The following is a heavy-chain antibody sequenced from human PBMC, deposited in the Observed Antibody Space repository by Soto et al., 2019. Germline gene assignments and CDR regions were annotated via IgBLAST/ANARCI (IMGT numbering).Heavy chain of an antibody. Sequence: EVQLVESGGGLVQPGGSLRLSCAASGFTVSSNYMSWVRQAPGKGLEWVSVIYSGGSTYYADSVKGRFTISRDNSKNTLYLQMNSLRAEDTAVYYCARDLMSTFGGVIVGHDAFDIWGQGTMVTVSS. J-gene: IGHJ3*02. CDR3: ARDLMSTFGGVIVGHDAFDI. CDR2: IYSGGST. CDR1: GFTVSSNY. D-gene: IGHD3-16*02. V-gene: IGHV3-66*01.